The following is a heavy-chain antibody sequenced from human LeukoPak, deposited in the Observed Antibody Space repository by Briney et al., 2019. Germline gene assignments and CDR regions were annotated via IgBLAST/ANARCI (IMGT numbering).Heavy chain of an antibody. D-gene: IGHD4-17*01. Sequence: GASVKVSCKASGYTFTGYYMHWVRQAPGQGLEWMGRINPNSGGTNYAQKFQGRVTMTRDTSISTAYMELSRLRSGDTAVYYCARVTDYAMAFDIWGQGTMVTVSS. V-gene: IGHV1-2*06. CDR2: INPNSGGT. CDR3: ARVTDYAMAFDI. CDR1: GYTFTGYY. J-gene: IGHJ3*02.